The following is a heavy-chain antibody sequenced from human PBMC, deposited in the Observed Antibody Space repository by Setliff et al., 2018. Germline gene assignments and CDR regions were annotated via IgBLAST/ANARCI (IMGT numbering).Heavy chain of an antibody. CDR2: IYNSGST. CDR1: GVSTSCGHYY. J-gene: IGHJ4*02. D-gene: IGHD4-17*01. V-gene: IGHV4-30-4*08. CDR3: ARANGDFVSHSFDY. Sequence: SETLSLTCTVSGVSTSCGHYYWSWIRQPPGKGLEWIGYIYNSGSTYYNPSLKSRVSISLDTSNNQFSLKVNSVTAADTAVYYCARANGDFVSHSFDYWGQGTLVTVSS.